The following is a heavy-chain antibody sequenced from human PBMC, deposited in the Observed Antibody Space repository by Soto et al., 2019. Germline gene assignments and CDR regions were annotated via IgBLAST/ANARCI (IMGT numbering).Heavy chain of an antibody. Sequence: PXASLSLTCAVYGGSFSGYYWSWIRQPPGKGLEWIGEINHSGSTNYNPSLKSRVTISVDTSKNQFSLKLSSVTAADTAVYYCARGQTGRLLESLPLSNWFDPCGQRTLVTVSS. CDR1: GGSFSGYY. V-gene: IGHV4-34*01. CDR3: ARGQTGRLLESLPLSNWFDP. D-gene: IGHD3-3*01. CDR2: INHSGST. J-gene: IGHJ5*02.